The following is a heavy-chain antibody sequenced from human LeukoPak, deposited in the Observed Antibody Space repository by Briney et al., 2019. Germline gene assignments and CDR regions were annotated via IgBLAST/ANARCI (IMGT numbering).Heavy chain of an antibody. CDR2: ISSSGTYK. CDR3: ARGRGSGRWLDY. D-gene: IGHD3-10*01. CDR1: GFTFSSYS. J-gene: IGHJ4*02. V-gene: IGHV3-21*06. Sequence: GGSLRLPCAVSGFTFSSYSMSWVRQAPGKGLGWVSSISSSGTYKYYADSVKGRFTISRDNAKNSLYLQMNSLRDEDTAVYYCARGRGSGRWLDYWGQGNLVTVSS.